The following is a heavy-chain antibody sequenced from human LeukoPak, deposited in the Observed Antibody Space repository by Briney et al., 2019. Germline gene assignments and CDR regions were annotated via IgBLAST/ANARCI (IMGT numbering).Heavy chain of an antibody. J-gene: IGHJ4*02. V-gene: IGHV3-23*01. CDR3: AKRGVVILVFLVGFHKEAYYFDS. D-gene: IGHD3/OR15-3a*01. Sequence: GGSLRLSCAVSGITLSNYGMSWVRQAPGKGLEWVAGLSGSGGGTNYADSVQGRFTISRDNPKNTLYLQMNSLRAEDTAGYFCAKRGVVILVFLVGFHKEAYYFDSWGQGALVTVSS. CDR1: GITLSNYG. CDR2: LSGSGGGT.